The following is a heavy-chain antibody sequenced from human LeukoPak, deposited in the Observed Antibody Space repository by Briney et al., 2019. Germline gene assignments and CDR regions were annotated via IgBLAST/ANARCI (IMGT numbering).Heavy chain of an antibody. CDR1: GFTFSSYS. CDR2: ISSSSSTI. D-gene: IGHD3-10*01. Sequence: PGGSLRLSCAASGFTFSSYSMNWVRQAPGKGLEWVSYISSSSSTIYYADSVKGRFTISRDNAKNSLYLQMNSLRAEDTAVYYCARATGGWVRGVLDYWGQGTLVTVSS. V-gene: IGHV3-48*01. J-gene: IGHJ4*02. CDR3: ARATGGWVRGVLDY.